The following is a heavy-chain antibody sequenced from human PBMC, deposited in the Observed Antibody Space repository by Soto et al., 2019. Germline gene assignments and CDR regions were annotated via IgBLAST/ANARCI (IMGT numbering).Heavy chain of an antibody. J-gene: IGHJ4*02. CDR3: ARGRGYYDSSGYKY. V-gene: IGHV4-34*01. CDR2: INHSGST. Sequence: QVQLQQWGAGLLKPSETLSLTCAVYGGSFSGYYWSWIRQPPGKGLEWIGEINHSGSTNYNPSLKSRVTISVDTSKNQFSLKLSSVTAADTAVYYCARGRGYYDSSGYKYWGQGTLVTVS. D-gene: IGHD3-22*01. CDR1: GGSFSGYY.